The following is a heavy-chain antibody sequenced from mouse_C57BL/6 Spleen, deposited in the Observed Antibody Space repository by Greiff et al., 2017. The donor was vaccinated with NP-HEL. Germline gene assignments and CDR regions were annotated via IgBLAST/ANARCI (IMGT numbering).Heavy chain of an antibody. Sequence: VKLVESGAELVRPGASVTLSCKASGYTFTDYEMHWVKQTPVHGLEWIGAIDPETGGTAYNQKFKGKAILTADKSSSTAYMELRSLTSEDSAVYYCTRPTVVPSWFAYWGQGTLVTVSA. D-gene: IGHD1-1*01. J-gene: IGHJ3*01. CDR3: TRPTVVPSWFAY. CDR1: GYTFTDYE. CDR2: IDPETGGT. V-gene: IGHV1-15*01.